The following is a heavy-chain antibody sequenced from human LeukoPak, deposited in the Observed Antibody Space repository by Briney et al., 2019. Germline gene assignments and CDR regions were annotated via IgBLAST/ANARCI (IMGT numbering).Heavy chain of an antibody. CDR3: TYGYCSSTSCYNYYMDV. V-gene: IGHV3-49*04. D-gene: IGHD2-2*01. CDR1: GFTFGDYA. J-gene: IGHJ6*03. CDR2: IRSKAYGGTT. Sequence: PGGSLRLSCTASGFTFGDYAMSWVRQAPGKGLEWVGFIRSKAYGGTTEYAASVKGRFTISRDDSKSIAYLQMNSLKTEDTAVYYCTYGYCSSTSCYNYYMDVWGKGTTVTISS.